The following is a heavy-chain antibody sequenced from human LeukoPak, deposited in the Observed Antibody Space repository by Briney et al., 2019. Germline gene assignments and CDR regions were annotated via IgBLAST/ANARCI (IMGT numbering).Heavy chain of an antibody. CDR2: ITGSDLST. V-gene: IGHV3-23*01. J-gene: IGHJ4*02. CDR3: AKHRGSGVAGTGGVES. Sequence: GGSLRLSCADSGFTFGSYAMTWVRQAPGKGLEWVSVITGSDLSTYYADSVRGRFTISRDNSKNTLYLQMNSLRADDTAVYYCAKHRGSGVAGTGGVESWGQGTLVTVSS. CDR1: GFTFGSYA. D-gene: IGHD6-19*01.